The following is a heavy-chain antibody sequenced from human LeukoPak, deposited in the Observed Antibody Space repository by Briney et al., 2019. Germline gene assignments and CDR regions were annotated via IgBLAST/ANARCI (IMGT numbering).Heavy chain of an antibody. D-gene: IGHD4-11*01. CDR3: ARVTSRSNWFDP. CDR2: IRYDGSNK. J-gene: IGHJ5*02. CDR1: GFMFSSSW. Sequence: GGSLRLSCAASGFMFSSSWMAWVRQAPGKGLEWVAFIRYDGSNKYYADSVKGRFSISRDNAKNSLYLQMNSLRAEDTAVYYCARVTSRSNWFDPWGQGTLVTVSS. V-gene: IGHV3-30*02.